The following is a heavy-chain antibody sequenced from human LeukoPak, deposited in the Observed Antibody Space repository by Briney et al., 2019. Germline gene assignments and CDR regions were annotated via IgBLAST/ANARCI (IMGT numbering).Heavy chain of an antibody. V-gene: IGHV3-33*01. Sequence: PGGSLRLSCAASGFTFSSYGMHWVRQAPGRGLEWVAVIWYDGSNKYYADSVKGRFTISRDNSKNTLYLQMNSLRAEDTAVYYCARDRHNIGSGWYGDFDYWGQGTLVTVSS. D-gene: IGHD6-19*01. CDR2: IWYDGSNK. J-gene: IGHJ4*02. CDR1: GFTFSSYG. CDR3: ARDRHNIGSGWYGDFDY.